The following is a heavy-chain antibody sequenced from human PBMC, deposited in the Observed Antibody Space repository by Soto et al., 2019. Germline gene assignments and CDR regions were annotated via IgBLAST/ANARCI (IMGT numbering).Heavy chain of an antibody. J-gene: IGHJ4*02. Sequence: PSVKVSCKASGYIFINYYIHWVRQAPGQGLEWMGGIIPIFGTANYAQKFQGRVTITADESTSTAYMELSSLRSEDTAVYYCARSGSSLYYFDYWGQGTLVTVSS. D-gene: IGHD7-27*01. CDR3: ARSGSSLYYFDY. CDR2: IIPIFGTA. V-gene: IGHV1-69*13. CDR1: GYIFINYY.